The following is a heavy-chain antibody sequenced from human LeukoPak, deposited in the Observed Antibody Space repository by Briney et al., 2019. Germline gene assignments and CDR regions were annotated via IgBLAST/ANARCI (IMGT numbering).Heavy chain of an antibody. CDR2: INPNSGGT. CDR3: ARAGYSSGWYRGYDAIDI. V-gene: IGHV1-2*02. CDR1: GYTFTGYY. Sequence: ASVKVSCKASGYTFTGYYMHWVRQAPGQGLEWMGWINPNSGGTNYAQKFQGRVTMTRDTSISTAYMELSRLRSDDTAVYYCARAGYSSGWYRGYDAIDIWGQGTMVTVSS. D-gene: IGHD6-19*01. J-gene: IGHJ3*02.